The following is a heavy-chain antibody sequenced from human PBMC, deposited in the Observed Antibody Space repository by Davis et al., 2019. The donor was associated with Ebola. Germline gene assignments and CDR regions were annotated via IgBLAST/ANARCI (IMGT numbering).Heavy chain of an antibody. CDR3: ANAYSREGSYPLDY. D-gene: IGHD1-26*01. CDR2: ISYDGSNK. CDR1: GFTFSSYW. J-gene: IGHJ4*02. Sequence: GESLKISCAASGFTFSSYWMSWVRQAPGKGLEWVAVISYDGSNKYYADSVKGRFTISRDNSKNTLYLQMNSLRAEDTAVYYCANAYSREGSYPLDYWGQGTLVTVSS. V-gene: IGHV3-30*18.